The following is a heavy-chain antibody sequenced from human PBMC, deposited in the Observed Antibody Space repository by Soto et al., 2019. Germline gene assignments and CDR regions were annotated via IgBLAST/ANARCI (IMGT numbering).Heavy chain of an antibody. Sequence: SETLSLTCTVSGGSISSGDYYWSWIRQPPGKGLEWIGYIYYSGSTYYNPSLKSRVTISVDTSKNQFSLKLSSVTAADTAVYYCASYCSSTRCYYFDYWGQGTLVTVSS. CDR2: IYYSGST. CDR3: ASYCSSTRCYYFDY. CDR1: GGSISSGDYY. J-gene: IGHJ4*02. D-gene: IGHD2-2*01. V-gene: IGHV4-30-4*01.